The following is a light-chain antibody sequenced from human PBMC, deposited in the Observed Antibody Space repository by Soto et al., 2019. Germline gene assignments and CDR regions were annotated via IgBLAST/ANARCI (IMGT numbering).Light chain of an antibody. Sequence: EIVLTQSPATLSLSPGDRATLSCRASQSVGSYLAWYQQKPGQAPRLLIYDASNRATGIPARFSGSGSGTDFTLTISSLEPEDFVVYYCQQRSNWPRTFGQGTKLDIK. V-gene: IGKV3-11*01. CDR2: DAS. J-gene: IGKJ2*01. CDR1: QSVGSY. CDR3: QQRSNWPRT.